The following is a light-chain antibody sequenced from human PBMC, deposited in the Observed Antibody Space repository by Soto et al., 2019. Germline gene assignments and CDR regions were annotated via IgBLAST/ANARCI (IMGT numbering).Light chain of an antibody. V-gene: IGKV3-15*01. J-gene: IGKJ1*01. CDR1: QGVSSN. Sequence: EVVMTQSLATLSVSPGERATLFCSASQGVSSNLAWYQQKPGQAPRLLIYGASARATGIPARFSGSGSWTEFTLTISSLHSEDFAVYYCQQYNNWPQTFGQGTKVDIK. CDR3: QQYNNWPQT. CDR2: GAS.